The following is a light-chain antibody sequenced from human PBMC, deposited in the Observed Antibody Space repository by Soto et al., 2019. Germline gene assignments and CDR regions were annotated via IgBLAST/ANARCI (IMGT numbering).Light chain of an antibody. J-gene: IGLJ1*01. CDR2: DVA. Sequence: QSVLTQPASVSGSPGQSITISCSGTSSDIGGYDFVSWYQQHPGNAPKLLLHDVANRPSGVSNRFSGSKPGTTASLTISGLQAEDEAEYFCSSYTSSSTVYVFGAGTKVTVL. V-gene: IGLV2-14*03. CDR1: SSDIGGYDF. CDR3: SSYTSSSTVYV.